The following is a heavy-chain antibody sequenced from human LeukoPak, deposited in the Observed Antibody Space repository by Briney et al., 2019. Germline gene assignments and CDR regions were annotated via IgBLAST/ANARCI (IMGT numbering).Heavy chain of an antibody. V-gene: IGHV4-39*07. D-gene: IGHD5-18*01. CDR2: IYYSGST. CDR1: GGSISSSSYY. CDR3: ARDFSGYSYGSGDY. Sequence: PSETLSLTCTVSGGSISSSSYYWGWIRQPPGKGLEWIGSIYYSGSTYYNPSLKSRVTISVDTSKNQFSLKLSSVTAADTAVYYCARDFSGYSYGSGDYWGQGTLVTVSS. J-gene: IGHJ4*02.